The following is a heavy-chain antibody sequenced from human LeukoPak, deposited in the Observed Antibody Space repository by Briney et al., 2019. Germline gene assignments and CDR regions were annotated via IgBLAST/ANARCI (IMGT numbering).Heavy chain of an antibody. CDR3: ARDGYSFGHDFDY. CDR1: GFTFSSYW. J-gene: IGHJ4*02. Sequence: GGSLRLSCAASGFTFSSYWMHWVRHTPGKGLVWVSRIKGDGSSTSYADSVKGRFTISRDNAKNTLYLQMNSLRAEDTAVFYCARDGYSFGHDFDYWGQGTLVTVSS. V-gene: IGHV3-74*01. D-gene: IGHD5-18*01. CDR2: IKGDGSST.